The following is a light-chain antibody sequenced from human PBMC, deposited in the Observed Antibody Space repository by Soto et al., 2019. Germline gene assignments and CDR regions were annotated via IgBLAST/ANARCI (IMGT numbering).Light chain of an antibody. CDR2: DAS. Sequence: EIVLTQSPATLSLSPGERATLSCRASQSVSRYLAWYQQKPGQAPRLLIYDASNRATGIPARFSGSGSGTDFTLTISSLVPEDFAVYYCQQRSSWPRTFGQGTKVEIK. CDR3: QQRSSWPRT. CDR1: QSVSRY. J-gene: IGKJ1*01. V-gene: IGKV3-11*01.